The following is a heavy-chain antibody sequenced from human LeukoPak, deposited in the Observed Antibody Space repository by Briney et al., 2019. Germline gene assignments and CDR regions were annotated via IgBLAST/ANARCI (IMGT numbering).Heavy chain of an antibody. J-gene: IGHJ4*02. CDR3: AGPRGVGARD. CDR1: GFTFSSHW. Sequence: PGGSLRLSRATSGFTFSSHWMSWVRQAPGKGLEWVANIRPDGSDQYYVDSVKGRFAISRDNAKNSLYLQMNSLRVEDTAVYYCAGPRGVGARDWGQGTLVIVSS. D-gene: IGHD1-26*01. V-gene: IGHV3-7*01. CDR2: IRPDGSDQ.